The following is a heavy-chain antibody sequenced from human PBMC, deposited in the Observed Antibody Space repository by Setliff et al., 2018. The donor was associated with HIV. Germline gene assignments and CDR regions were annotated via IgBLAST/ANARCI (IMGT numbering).Heavy chain of an antibody. CDR1: GFTFDDYA. D-gene: IGHD1-1*01. J-gene: IGHJ4*02. CDR2: ISWNSGSI. V-gene: IGHV3-9*01. Sequence: GGSLRLSCAASGFTFDDYAMHWVRQAPGKGLEWVSGISWNSGSIGYADSVKGRFTISRDNTNNFLYLQMNSLKIDDTALYYCAREMGFSTIDSWGQGTLVTVSS. CDR3: AREMGFSTIDS.